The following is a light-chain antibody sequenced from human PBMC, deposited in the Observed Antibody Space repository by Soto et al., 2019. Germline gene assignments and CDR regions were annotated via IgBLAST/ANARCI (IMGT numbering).Light chain of an antibody. J-gene: IGKJ5*01. CDR3: QQYKNWPPIT. Sequence: ELVMTQSPSALSVSPGEGATLSCRASQSLSSSLAWYQQKPGQAPRLLIYGASTRATGIPARFSGSGFGTDFSLTISSLQSEDFAVYYCQQYKNWPPITFGQGTRLEIK. CDR2: GAS. CDR1: QSLSSS. V-gene: IGKV3-15*01.